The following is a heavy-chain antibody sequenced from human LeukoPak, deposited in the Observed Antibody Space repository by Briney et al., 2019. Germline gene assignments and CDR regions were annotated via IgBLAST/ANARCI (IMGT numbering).Heavy chain of an antibody. CDR1: GYTFTSYY. D-gene: IGHD6-19*01. CDR3: ARGGRSGWHVLGD. V-gene: IGHV1-46*01. Sequence: ASVKVSCKASGYTFTSYYMHWVRQAPGQGLERMGIINPSGGSTSYAQKFQGRVTMTRDTSTSTVYMEPSSLRSEDTAVYYCARGGRSGWHVLGDWGQGTLVTVSS. CDR2: INPSGGST. J-gene: IGHJ4*02.